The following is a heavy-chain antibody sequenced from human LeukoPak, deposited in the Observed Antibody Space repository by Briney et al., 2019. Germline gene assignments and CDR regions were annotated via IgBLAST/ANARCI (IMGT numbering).Heavy chain of an antibody. CDR2: ITTSDGNT. V-gene: IGHV3-23*01. Sequence: GGSLRLSCAASGFTFSSYTMSWVRQAPGKGLEWVSTITTSDGNTYYADPVKGRFTVSRDDSKNTLFLQMNSLRAEDTAVYYCAKDGGLWVSAHWGDSWGRGTLVTVSS. CDR3: AKDGGLWVSAHWGDS. CDR1: GFTFSSYT. J-gene: IGHJ4*02. D-gene: IGHD7-27*01.